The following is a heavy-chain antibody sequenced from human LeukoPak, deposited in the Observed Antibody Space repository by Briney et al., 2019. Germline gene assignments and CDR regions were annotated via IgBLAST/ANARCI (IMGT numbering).Heavy chain of an antibody. CDR1: GGTFSSYA. CDR2: IIPILGIA. V-gene: IGHV1-69*04. CDR3: ARDPAAQPIDY. D-gene: IGHD6-25*01. J-gene: IGHJ4*02. Sequence: SVKVSCKASGGTFSSYAISWVRQAPGQGLEWMGRIIPILGIANYAQKFQGRVTITADKSTSTAYMELSSLRSEDTAVYYCARDPAAQPIDYWGQGTLVTVSS.